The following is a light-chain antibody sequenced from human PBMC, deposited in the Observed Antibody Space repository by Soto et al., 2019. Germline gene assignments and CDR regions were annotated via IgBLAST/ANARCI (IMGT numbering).Light chain of an antibody. Sequence: EIVLTQSPATLSLSPGERATLSCRASQTVSSYLAWYQQKPGQAPRLLIYDASNRATGIPARFSGSGSGTDFTLTISGLEPEDFAVYCCQQHHDWPLTFGGGTKVEI. CDR2: DAS. V-gene: IGKV3-11*01. CDR3: QQHHDWPLT. CDR1: QTVSSY. J-gene: IGKJ4*01.